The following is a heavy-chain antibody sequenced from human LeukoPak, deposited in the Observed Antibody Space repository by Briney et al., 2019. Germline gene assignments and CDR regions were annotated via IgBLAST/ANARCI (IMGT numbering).Heavy chain of an antibody. D-gene: IGHD1-1*01. V-gene: IGHV3-30*18. CDR1: GFTFSSYG. Sequence: PGGSLRLSCAASGFTFSSYGMHWVRQAPGKGLEWVAVISYDGSNKYYADSVKGRFTISRDNSKNTLYLQMNSLRAEDTAVYYCAKDWDDGDHDLDYWGQGTLVTVSS. CDR3: AKDWDDGDHDLDY. CDR2: ISYDGSNK. J-gene: IGHJ4*02.